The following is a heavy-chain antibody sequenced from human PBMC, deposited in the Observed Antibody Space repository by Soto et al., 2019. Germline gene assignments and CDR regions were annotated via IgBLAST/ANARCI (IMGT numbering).Heavy chain of an antibody. J-gene: IGHJ6*02. D-gene: IGHD6-19*01. Sequence: QPVGSLRLSCAAPGFTFSSYWMSWVRQAPGKGLEWVANIKQDGSEKYYVDSVKGRFTISRDNAKNSLYLQMNSLRAEDTAVYYCAREASLGSGWWMGYCGMDVWGQGTTVTVSS. V-gene: IGHV3-7*03. CDR2: IKQDGSEK. CDR1: GFTFSSYW. CDR3: AREASLGSGWWMGYCGMDV.